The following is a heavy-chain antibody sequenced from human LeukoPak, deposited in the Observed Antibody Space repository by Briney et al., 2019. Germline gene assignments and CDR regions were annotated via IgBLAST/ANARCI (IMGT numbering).Heavy chain of an antibody. CDR2: IKPDGSKT. CDR1: RFTFDTYW. D-gene: IGHD6-6*01. V-gene: IGHV3-7*04. Sequence: GGSLRLSCEASRFTFDTYWMNWVRQAPGKGLEWVANIKPDGSKTYYVDSVKGRFTISRDNAKNSLYLQMNSLRPEDTAVYYCARADSSSSLFDYWGQGTLVTVSS. CDR3: ARADSSSSLFDY. J-gene: IGHJ4*02.